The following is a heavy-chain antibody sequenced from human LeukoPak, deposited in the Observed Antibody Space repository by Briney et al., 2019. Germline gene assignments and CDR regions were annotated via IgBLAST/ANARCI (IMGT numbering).Heavy chain of an antibody. CDR1: GYTFTSYD. D-gene: IGHD1-26*01. Sequence: ASVKVSCKASGYTFTSYDINWVRQATGRGLEWMGWMNPNSGNTGYAQKFQGRVTMTRNTSISTAYMELSSLRSEDTAVYYCARGYSGYFYYYYYMDVWGKGTTVTISS. V-gene: IGHV1-8*01. CDR3: ARGYSGYFYYYYYMDV. CDR2: MNPNSGNT. J-gene: IGHJ6*03.